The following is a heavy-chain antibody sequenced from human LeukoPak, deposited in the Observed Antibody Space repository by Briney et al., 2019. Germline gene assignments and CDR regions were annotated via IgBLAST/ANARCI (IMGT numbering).Heavy chain of an antibody. CDR3: ARRDGGKLDAFDI. CDR2: IYYSGST. D-gene: IGHD4-23*01. V-gene: IGHV4-39*07. J-gene: IGHJ3*02. CDR1: GGSISSSSYY. Sequence: SETLSLTCTVSGGSISSSSYYWGWIRQPPGKGLEWIGSIYYSGSTYYNSSLKSRVTISVDTSKNQFSLKLSSVTAADTAVYYCARRDGGKLDAFDIWGQGTMVTVSS.